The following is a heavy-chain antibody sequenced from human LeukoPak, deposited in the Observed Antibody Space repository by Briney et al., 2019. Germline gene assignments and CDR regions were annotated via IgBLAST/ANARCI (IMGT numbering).Heavy chain of an antibody. CDR1: SGSISRDF. V-gene: IGHV4-59*01. CDR2: VSNSGST. CDR3: AREKSEEWLGKYYYYGMDV. Sequence: SETLSLTCTVSSGSISRDFWSWIRQPPGRGLEWIGYVSNSGSTNYNSSLKSRVTISLDTSKSQFSLKLISVTSADTGVYYCAREKSEEWLGKYYYYGMDVWGKGTTVTVSS. D-gene: IGHD6-19*01. J-gene: IGHJ6*04.